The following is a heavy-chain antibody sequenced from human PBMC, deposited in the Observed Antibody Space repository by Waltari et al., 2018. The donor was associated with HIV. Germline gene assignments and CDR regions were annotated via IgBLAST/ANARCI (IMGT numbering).Heavy chain of an antibody. J-gene: IGHJ4*02. CDR2: LSWNSGSR. CDR3: AKDLARSEFYFDY. D-gene: IGHD1-26*01. CDR1: GFTFDDYA. V-gene: IGHV3-9*01. Sequence: EVQLVESGGGLVQPGRSLRLSCVTSGFTFDDYAMHWFRQVSGKGLGWVSTLSWNSGSRGYADSVSGRFTSSRDNAKKSLYLQMNSLRTEDTALYYCAKDLARSEFYFDYWGQGILVTVSS.